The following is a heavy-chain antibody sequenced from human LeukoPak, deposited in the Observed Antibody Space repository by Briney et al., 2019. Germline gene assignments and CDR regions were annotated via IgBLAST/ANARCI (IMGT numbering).Heavy chain of an antibody. Sequence: SETLSLTCTVSGGSISSSNYYWGWIRQSPGKGLEWIGSISYSGRTHYNPSLKSRVSISVDTSNNHFSLKLASVTAADTSVFYCARLGGVTDYFDYWGQGTLVTVSS. CDR1: GGSISSSNYY. CDR2: ISYSGRT. J-gene: IGHJ4*02. CDR3: ARLGGVTDYFDY. D-gene: IGHD3-16*01. V-gene: IGHV4-39*02.